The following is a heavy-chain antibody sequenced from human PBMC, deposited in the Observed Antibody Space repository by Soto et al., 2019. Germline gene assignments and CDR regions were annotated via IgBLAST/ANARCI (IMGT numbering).Heavy chain of an antibody. D-gene: IGHD3-22*01. CDR1: GFTFSSYG. Sequence: PGGSLRLSCAASGFTFSSYGMHWVRQAPGKGLEWVAVIWYDGSNKYYADSVKGRFTISRDNSKNTLYLQMNSLRAEDTAVYYCARELRKYYYDSSGYFDYWGQGTLVTVSS. J-gene: IGHJ4*02. CDR2: IWYDGSNK. V-gene: IGHV3-33*01. CDR3: ARELRKYYYDSSGYFDY.